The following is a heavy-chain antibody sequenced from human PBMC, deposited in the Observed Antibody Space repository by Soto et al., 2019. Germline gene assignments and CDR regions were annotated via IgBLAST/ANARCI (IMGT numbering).Heavy chain of an antibody. Sequence: PSETLSLTCTVSGGSISSGDYYWSWIRQPPGKGLEWIGYIYYSGSTYYNPSLKSRVTISVDTSKNQFSLKLSSVTAADTAVYYCARGPPKYDSSGYDWSAIDYWGQGTLVTVSS. V-gene: IGHV4-30-4*01. CDR1: GGSISSGDYY. CDR3: ARGPPKYDSSGYDWSAIDY. CDR2: IYYSGST. J-gene: IGHJ4*02. D-gene: IGHD3-22*01.